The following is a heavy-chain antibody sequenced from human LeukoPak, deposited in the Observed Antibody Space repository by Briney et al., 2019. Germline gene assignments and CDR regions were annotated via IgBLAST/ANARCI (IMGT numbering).Heavy chain of an antibody. D-gene: IGHD6-13*01. CDR1: VYTFTFYY. CDR2: INPNSGGT. Sequence: GASVTVSFKSSVYTFTFYYMHWVRQAPGQGGEGMGWINPNSGGTNYAQKFQGRVTMTRDTSISTAYMELSRLRSDDTAVYYCARAAAGTGGYFDYWGQGTLVTVSS. J-gene: IGHJ4*02. CDR3: ARAAAGTGGYFDY. V-gene: IGHV1-2*02.